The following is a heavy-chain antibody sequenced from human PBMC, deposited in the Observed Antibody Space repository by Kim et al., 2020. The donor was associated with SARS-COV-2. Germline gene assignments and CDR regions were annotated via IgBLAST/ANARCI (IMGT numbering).Heavy chain of an antibody. CDR3: ARVGSSGWYLKGFDY. D-gene: IGHD6-19*01. J-gene: IGHJ4*02. Sequence: PSLKSRVTISVDTSKNQFSLKLSSVTAADTAVYYCARVGSSGWYLKGFDYWGQGTLVTVSS. V-gene: IGHV4-34*01.